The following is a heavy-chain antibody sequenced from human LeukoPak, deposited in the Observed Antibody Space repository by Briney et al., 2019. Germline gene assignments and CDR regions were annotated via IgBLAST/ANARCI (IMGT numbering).Heavy chain of an antibody. CDR2: IIPIFGTA. CDR1: GGTFSSYA. V-gene: IGHV1-69*13. CDR3: AGNIVATGHFDY. D-gene: IGHD5-12*01. Sequence: SVKVSCKASGGTFSSYAISWVRQAPGQGLEWMGGIIPIFGTANYAQKFQGRVTITADESTSTAYMELSSLRSEDTAVYYCAGNIVATGHFDYWGQGTLVTVSS. J-gene: IGHJ4*02.